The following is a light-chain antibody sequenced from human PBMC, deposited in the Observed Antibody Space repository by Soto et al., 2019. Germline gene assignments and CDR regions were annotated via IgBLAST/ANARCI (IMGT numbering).Light chain of an antibody. V-gene: IGKV3-11*01. CDR1: QSVSSY. CDR2: DAS. CDR3: QQRSNWPRT. J-gene: IGKJ1*01. Sequence: EIVLTQSPATLSLSPGERATLSCRASQSVSSYLAWYQQKPCQAPRLLIYDASNRATGIPARFSGSGPGTDFTLTISSLEPEDFAVYYCQQRSNWPRTFGQGTRWIS.